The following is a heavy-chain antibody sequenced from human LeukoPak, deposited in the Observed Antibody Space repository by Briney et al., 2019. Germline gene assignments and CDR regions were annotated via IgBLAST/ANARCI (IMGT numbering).Heavy chain of an antibody. J-gene: IGHJ4*02. CDR2: ITSSSTYI. Sequence: GGSLRLSCAASGFTFSSYSMNWVRQAPGKGLEWVSSITSSSTYIYYADSLKGRFTISRDNAKNSLYLQMNSLRAEDTAVYYCASKVVADYYFDYWGQGTLVTVSS. CDR3: ASKVVADYYFDY. V-gene: IGHV3-21*01. D-gene: IGHD2-15*01. CDR1: GFTFSSYS.